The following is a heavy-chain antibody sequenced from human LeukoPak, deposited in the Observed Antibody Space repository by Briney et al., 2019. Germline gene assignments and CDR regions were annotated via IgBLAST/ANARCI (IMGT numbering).Heavy chain of an antibody. V-gene: IGHV3-30*03. CDR3: ARDARIGMGRQEFQH. J-gene: IGHJ1*01. CDR1: GFTFSSYG. CDR2: ISYDGRNK. Sequence: GGSLRLSCAASGFTFSSYGMHWVRQVPGKGLEWVAVISYDGRNKHYVDSVKGRFIISRDNSKNTLYLQMNSLRTEDTAVYYCARDARIGMGRQEFQHWGQGTLVTVSS. D-gene: IGHD5-24*01.